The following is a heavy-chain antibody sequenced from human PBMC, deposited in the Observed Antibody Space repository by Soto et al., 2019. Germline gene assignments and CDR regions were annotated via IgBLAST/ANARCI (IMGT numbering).Heavy chain of an antibody. CDR1: GYTFTNYG. CDR2: IGAYSGHT. J-gene: IGHJ4*02. D-gene: IGHD6-19*01. V-gene: IGHV1-18*01. Sequence: QVQLVQSGAEVKKPGASVTVSCKASGYTFTNYGINWVRQAPGQGLEWMGWIGAYSGHTNYAQKLQDRVTMTTDTSTSTAYMELTSLRSDDTAVYYCARRPHLADNVELDYWGQGTLVTVSS. CDR3: ARRPHLADNVELDY.